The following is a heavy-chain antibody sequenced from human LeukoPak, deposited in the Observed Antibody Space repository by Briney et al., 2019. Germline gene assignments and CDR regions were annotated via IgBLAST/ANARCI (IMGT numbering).Heavy chain of an antibody. Sequence: NPSETLSLTCTVSGGSISGSSYYWGWIRQPPGKGLEYIGNIHYTGSTYYNPSLKSRVIISVDTSKIQLSLKLTSVTVADTAVYYCARGSGVRGVPQDYWGQGTLVTVSS. CDR1: GGSISGSSYY. V-gene: IGHV4-39*07. CDR3: ARGSGVRGVPQDY. J-gene: IGHJ4*02. D-gene: IGHD3-10*01. CDR2: IHYTGST.